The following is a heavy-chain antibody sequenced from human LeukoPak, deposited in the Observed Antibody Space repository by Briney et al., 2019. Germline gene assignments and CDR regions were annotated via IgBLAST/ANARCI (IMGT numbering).Heavy chain of an antibody. D-gene: IGHD7-27*01. V-gene: IGHV3-7*04. J-gene: IGHJ4*02. CDR3: GRFTRSGDSVY. CDR1: GFTFSSYW. Sequence: GGSLRLSCAASGFTFSSYWMSWVRQAPGKGLEWVANIKQDGSEKQYVDSVKGRFAISRDNAENSLYLQMNSLKAEDTAVYYCGRFTRSGDSVYWGQGTLVTVSS. CDR2: IKQDGSEK.